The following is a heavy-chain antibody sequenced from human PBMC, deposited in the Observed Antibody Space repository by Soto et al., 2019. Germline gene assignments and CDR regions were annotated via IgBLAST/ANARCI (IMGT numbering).Heavy chain of an antibody. J-gene: IGHJ4*02. CDR1: GFTVSNNY. V-gene: IGHV3-53*01. CDR3: SPPRGGGRY. Sequence: EVQLVESGGGLIQPGGSLRLSCAVSGFTVSNNYMSWVRQAPGKGLEGVSVIYSGGYTAYGDSVKGRFTISRDNSKNTLYPQMTALRAGAPAVYYASPPRGGGRYWGQGTLVTVSS. CDR2: IYSGGYT. D-gene: IGHD3-10*01.